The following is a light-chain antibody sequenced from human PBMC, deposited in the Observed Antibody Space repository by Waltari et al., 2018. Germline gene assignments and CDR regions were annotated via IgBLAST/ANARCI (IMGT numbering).Light chain of an antibody. CDR1: QSVGRS. V-gene: IGKV3-20*01. CDR3: QHYVRLPVT. CDR2: GAS. Sequence: EIVLTQSPGTLSLSPGARVPLSCRASQSVGRSLAWYQQKPGQAPRLLIYGASSRATGIPDRFSGSGSGTDFSLTISRLAPDDLAVYYCQHYVRLPVTFGQGTKVEI. J-gene: IGKJ1*01.